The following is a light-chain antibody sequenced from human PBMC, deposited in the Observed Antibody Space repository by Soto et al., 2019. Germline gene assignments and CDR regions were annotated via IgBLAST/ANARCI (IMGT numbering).Light chain of an antibody. Sequence: ETVLTQYPGTLSLSPGERATLSCRASQSIGSNYIAWYQQKPGQAPRLLIYGASIRATGIPDRFSGSGSGTDFTLIISSLQAEGSAVYLCHQYVHLVTFGGGTKVEIK. CDR2: GAS. CDR3: HQYVHLVT. CDR1: QSIGSNY. J-gene: IGKJ4*01. V-gene: IGKV3-20*01.